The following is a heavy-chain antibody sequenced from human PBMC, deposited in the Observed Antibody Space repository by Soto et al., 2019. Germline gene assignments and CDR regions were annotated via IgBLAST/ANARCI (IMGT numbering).Heavy chain of an antibody. CDR3: ATTFFSGSGSYRGWFDP. CDR1: GFMFSSYT. V-gene: IGHV3-23*01. D-gene: IGHD3-10*01. CDR2: ISGSSDST. J-gene: IGHJ5*02. Sequence: GGSLRLSCTASGFMFSSYTMSWVRQAPGKGLEWVSIISGSSDSTYYADSAKGRFTISRDNSKDTLYLHMNSLRAEDTALYYCATTFFSGSGSYRGWFDPWGQGTLVTVSS.